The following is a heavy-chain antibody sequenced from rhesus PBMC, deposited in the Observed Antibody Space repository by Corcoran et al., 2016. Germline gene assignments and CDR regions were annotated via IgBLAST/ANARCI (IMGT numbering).Heavy chain of an antibody. Sequence: QVQLQESGPGLVMPSETLSLTCAVSGGSISSSYWSWIRQAPGKGLEWVGRIDSSGSTYYNPSLNSRGSLSVATSKSELSLKLPSVTAADTAVYYCARCDSWGAFDFWGQGLRVTVSS. V-gene: IGHV4S11*01. D-gene: IGHD1-1*01. J-gene: IGHJ3*01. CDR3: ARCDSWGAFDF. CDR1: GGSISSSY. CDR2: IDSSGST.